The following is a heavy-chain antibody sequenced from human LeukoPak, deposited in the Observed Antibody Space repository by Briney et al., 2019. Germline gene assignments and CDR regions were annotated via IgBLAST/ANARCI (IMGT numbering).Heavy chain of an antibody. V-gene: IGHV3-64*01. D-gene: IGHD5-12*01. J-gene: IGHJ4*02. CDR2: ISPDGGST. CDR1: GFTLSGYV. Sequence: GGSLRLSCAASGFTLSGYVMHWVRQAPGKGPESVSAISPDGGSTYYANSVKGRFTISRDNSKNTLYLQMGSLTTEDMAVYYCARENPQGGSDYWGQGTLVTVPS. CDR3: ARENPQGGSDY.